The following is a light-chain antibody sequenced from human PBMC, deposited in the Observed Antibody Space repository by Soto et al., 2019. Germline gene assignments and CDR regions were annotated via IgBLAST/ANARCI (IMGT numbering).Light chain of an antibody. CDR3: QQYGSSGT. J-gene: IGKJ5*01. CDR1: QSVSNNY. CDR2: GAS. V-gene: IGKV3-20*01. Sequence: EIVLTQSPGTLSLSPWEIATLSCRASQSVSNNYLAWYQQKPGQAPRLLIYGASNRATGIPDRFSGSGSGTDFTLTISRLEPEDFAVYYCQQYGSSGTFGQGTRLEIK.